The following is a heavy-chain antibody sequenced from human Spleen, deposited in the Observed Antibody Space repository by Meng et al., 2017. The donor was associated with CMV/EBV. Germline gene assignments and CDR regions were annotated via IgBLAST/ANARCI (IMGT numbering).Heavy chain of an antibody. J-gene: IGHJ4*02. Sequence: SCKASGGTFSSYAISWVRQAPGQGLEWMGWMNPNSGNTGYAQKFQGRVTMTRNTSISTAYMELSSLRSEDTAVYYCARGAPITFDYWGQGTLVTVSS. V-gene: IGHV1-8*02. CDR2: MNPNSGNT. D-gene: IGHD1-14*01. CDR1: GGTFSSYA. CDR3: ARGAPITFDY.